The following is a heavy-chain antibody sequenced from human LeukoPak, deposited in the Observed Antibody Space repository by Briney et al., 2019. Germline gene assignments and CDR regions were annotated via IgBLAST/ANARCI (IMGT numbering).Heavy chain of an antibody. V-gene: IGHV3-66*01. CDR2: IYSAGST. Sequence: GGSLRPSCAASGFTVSSNYMSWVRQAPGKGLEWVSVIYSAGSTYYADSVKGRFTISRDNSKNTLYLQMDSLRADDTAVYYCARGASYYYDSSGYLDYWGQGTLVTVSS. J-gene: IGHJ4*02. CDR3: ARGASYYYDSSGYLDY. CDR1: GFTVSSNY. D-gene: IGHD3-22*01.